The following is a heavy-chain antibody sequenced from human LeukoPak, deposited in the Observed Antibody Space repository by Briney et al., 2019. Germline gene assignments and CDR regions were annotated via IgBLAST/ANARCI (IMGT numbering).Heavy chain of an antibody. V-gene: IGHV4-38-2*02. J-gene: IGHJ5*02. CDR1: GYSISSGYY. CDR3: ARDLDFSQNWFDP. CDR2: IYHSGST. Sequence: SETLSLTCTVSGYSISSGYYWGWIRQPPGKGLEWIGSIYHSGSTYYNTSLKSRVTISVDTSKNQFSLKLSSVTAADTAVYYCARDLDFSQNWFDPWGQGTLATVSS. D-gene: IGHD3/OR15-3a*01.